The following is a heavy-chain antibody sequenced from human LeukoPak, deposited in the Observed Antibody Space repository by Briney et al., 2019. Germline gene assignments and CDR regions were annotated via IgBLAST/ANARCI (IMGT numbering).Heavy chain of an antibody. Sequence: SETLSLTCNVSGGSMRDYYWTWIRQSPGKGLEWIGYIYHSGSTNYNPTLKNRVTMSLDTSNNQVSLRLTSVTAADTAVYYCAREAAAGYFGLDVWGQGTTVTVSS. D-gene: IGHD6-13*01. J-gene: IGHJ6*02. CDR1: GGSMRDYY. V-gene: IGHV4-59*01. CDR2: IYHSGST. CDR3: AREAAAGYFGLDV.